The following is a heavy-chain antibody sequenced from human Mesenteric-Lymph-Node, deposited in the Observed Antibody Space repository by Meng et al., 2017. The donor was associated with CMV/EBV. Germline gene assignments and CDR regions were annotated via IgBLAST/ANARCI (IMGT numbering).Heavy chain of an antibody. CDR1: GGSFRGYY. V-gene: IGHV4-34*01. CDR3: ARHQRWLKSEGGFNY. D-gene: IGHD4-23*01. CDR2: INHSGST. Sequence: QQVGQGRLKPSEALSLTCAVYGGSFRGYYWSWIRQPPGKGLEWIGEINHSGSTNYNPSLKSRVTISVDTSKNQFSLKLSSVTAADTAVYYCARHQRWLKSEGGFNYWGQGTLVTVSS. J-gene: IGHJ4*02.